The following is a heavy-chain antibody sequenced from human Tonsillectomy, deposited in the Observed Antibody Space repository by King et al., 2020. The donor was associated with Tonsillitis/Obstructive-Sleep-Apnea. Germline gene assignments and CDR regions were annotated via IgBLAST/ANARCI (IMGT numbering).Heavy chain of an antibody. CDR2: INPSGGST. V-gene: IGHV1-46*01. Sequence: VQLVESGAEVKKPGASVTVSCTASGYTFINYYIHWVRQAPGQGLEWMGIINPSGGSTSYAQKFQGRVTMTRDTSTSTVYMELSSLRSEDTAVYYCARVTIFGVVISSGFDIWGQGTMVTVSS. J-gene: IGHJ3*02. CDR3: ARVTIFGVVISSGFDI. D-gene: IGHD3-3*01. CDR1: GYTFINYY.